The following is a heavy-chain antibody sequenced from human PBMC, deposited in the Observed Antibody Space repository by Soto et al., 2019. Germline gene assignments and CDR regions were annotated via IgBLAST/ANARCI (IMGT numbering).Heavy chain of an antibody. CDR1: GFTLSDSA. CDR2: IRSKVNTYAT. V-gene: IGHV3-73*02. D-gene: IGHD2-15*01. CDR3: AREFKGDLVVVVAARGSYFDY. J-gene: IGHJ4*02. Sequence: EVQLVESGGGLVQPGGSLKLSCAASGFTLSDSAMHWVRQASGKGLEWVGRIRSKVNTYATAYAASVKGRFTISRDDSVNTTYLQKNSLKAEDTAMYYCAREFKGDLVVVVAARGSYFDYWGQGTLVTVSS.